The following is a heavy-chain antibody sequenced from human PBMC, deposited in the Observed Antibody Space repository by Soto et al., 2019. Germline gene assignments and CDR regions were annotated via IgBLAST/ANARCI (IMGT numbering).Heavy chain of an antibody. J-gene: IGHJ5*02. CDR3: AKGNVDWYSSGWYDNWFDP. V-gene: IGHV3-23*01. CDR2: ISGSGGST. CDR1: GFTFSSYA. D-gene: IGHD6-19*01. Sequence: GGSLRLSCAASGFTFSSYAMSWVRQAPGKGLEWVSAISGSGGSTYYADSVKGRFTISRDNSKNTLYLQMNSLRAEDTAVYYCAKGNVDWYSSGWYDNWFDPWGQGTLVTVSS.